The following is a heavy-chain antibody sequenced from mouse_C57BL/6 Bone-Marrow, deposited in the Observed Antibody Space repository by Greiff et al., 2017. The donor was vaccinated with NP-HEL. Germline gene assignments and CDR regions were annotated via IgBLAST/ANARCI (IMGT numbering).Heavy chain of an antibody. CDR3: TTWYYAMDY. V-gene: IGHV14-4*01. J-gene: IGHJ4*01. CDR1: GFNIKDDY. Sequence: VQLKQSGAELVRPGASVKLSCTASGFNIKDDYMHWVKQRPEQGLEWIGWIDPENGDTEYASKFQGKATITADTSSNTAYLQLSSLTSEDTAVYYCTTWYYAMDYWGQGTSVTVSS. CDR2: IDPENGDT.